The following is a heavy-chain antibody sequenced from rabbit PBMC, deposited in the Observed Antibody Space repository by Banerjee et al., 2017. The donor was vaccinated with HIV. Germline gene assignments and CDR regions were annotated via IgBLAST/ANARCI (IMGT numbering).Heavy chain of an antibody. CDR3: ARRYIDRNYYTDL. V-gene: IGHV1S40*01. D-gene: IGHD8-1*01. J-gene: IGHJ4*01. CDR2: VSAGDGST. Sequence: QSLEESGGDLVKPGASLTLTCTASGFSFSSSYWMCWVRQAPGKGLEWIGCVSAGDGSTAYASWAKGRFTISKTSSTTVTLQMTSLTAADTATYFCARRYIDRNYYTDLWGPGTLVTVS. CDR1: GFSFSSSYW.